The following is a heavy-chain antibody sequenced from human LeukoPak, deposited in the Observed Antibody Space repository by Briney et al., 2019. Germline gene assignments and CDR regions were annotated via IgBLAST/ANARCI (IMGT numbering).Heavy chain of an antibody. D-gene: IGHD3-10*01. J-gene: IGHJ4*02. CDR1: GFTFSSYW. CDR3: ARAKPKNMVRGLIMRRESRYYFDY. V-gene: IGHV3-7*03. CDR2: IKQDGSEK. Sequence: PGGSLRLSCAASGFTFSSYWMSWVRQAPGKGLEWVANIKQDGSEKYYVDSVKGRFTISRDNSKSTLYIQMNSLRAEDTAVYYCARAKPKNMVRGLIMRRESRYYFDYWGQGTLVTVSS.